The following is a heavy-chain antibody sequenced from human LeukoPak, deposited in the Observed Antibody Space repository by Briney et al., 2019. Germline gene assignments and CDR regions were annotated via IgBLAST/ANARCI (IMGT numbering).Heavy chain of an antibody. D-gene: IGHD2-15*01. V-gene: IGHV3-33*06. CDR2: IWDDGTTK. Sequence: QSGGSLRLSCAASGFSFGTYGMHWVRQAPGKGLVWVAVIWDDGTTKYYADSVKGRFTISRDNSKNTLYLQMNSLRAEDTAMYYCVKDLFRSTYYFDYWGQGILVTVSS. CDR3: VKDLFRSTYYFDY. CDR1: GFSFGTYG. J-gene: IGHJ4*02.